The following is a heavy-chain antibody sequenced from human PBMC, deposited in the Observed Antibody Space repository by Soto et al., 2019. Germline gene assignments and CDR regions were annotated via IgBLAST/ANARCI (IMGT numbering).Heavy chain of an antibody. CDR1: GESFSGYY. Sequence: SETLSLTCAVYGESFSGYYWSWIRQPPGTGLEWIGEINHSGSTNYNPSLKSRVTISVDTSKNQFSLKLSSVTAADTAVYYCAGTYYDSSGYIPGNFDYWGQGTLVTVSS. CDR3: AGTYYDSSGYIPGNFDY. V-gene: IGHV4-34*01. D-gene: IGHD3-22*01. J-gene: IGHJ4*02. CDR2: INHSGST.